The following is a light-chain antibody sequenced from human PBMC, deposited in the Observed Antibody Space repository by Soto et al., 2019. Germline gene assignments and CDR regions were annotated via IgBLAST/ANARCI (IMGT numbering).Light chain of an antibody. J-gene: IGLJ3*02. V-gene: IGLV2-8*01. CDR1: SSDIGSYDH. Sequence: QSVLTQPPSASGSPGQSVTISCAGTSSDIGSYDHVSWYQQHPDKAPKLMIYDVTKRPSGVPDRFSGSKSGNAASLTVSGLQTEDEADYYCSSFAGSNNVVFGGGTKLTVL. CDR2: DVT. CDR3: SSFAGSNNVV.